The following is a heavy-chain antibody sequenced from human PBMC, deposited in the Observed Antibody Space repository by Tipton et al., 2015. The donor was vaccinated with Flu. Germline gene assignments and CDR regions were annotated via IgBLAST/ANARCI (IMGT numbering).Heavy chain of an antibody. CDR2: ISSSGST. Sequence: TLSLTCTVSGASVTSGGYSWTWIRQPPGKGLDYIGQISSSGSTNMDPSLKSRVSISLDTSKNQFSLQLRSVTAADTAVYYCARDPSLGMPDYFDYWGQGTLVTASS. V-gene: IGHV4-61*08. CDR1: GASVTSGGYS. CDR3: ARDPSLGMPDYFDY. D-gene: IGHD2-2*01. J-gene: IGHJ4*02.